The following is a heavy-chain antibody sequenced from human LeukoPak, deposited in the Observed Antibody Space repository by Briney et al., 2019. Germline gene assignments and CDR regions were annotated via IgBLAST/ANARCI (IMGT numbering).Heavy chain of an antibody. Sequence: PSETLSLTCTVSGDSINTSNYFWGWIRQHPGKGLEWIGYIYYSGSTYYNPSLKSRVTISVDTSKNQFSLMLNSVTAADTAMYYCARRGTGRWFDPWGQGTLVTVSS. CDR3: ARRGTGRWFDP. V-gene: IGHV4-31*03. D-gene: IGHD3-10*01. J-gene: IGHJ5*02. CDR1: GDSINTSNYF. CDR2: IYYSGST.